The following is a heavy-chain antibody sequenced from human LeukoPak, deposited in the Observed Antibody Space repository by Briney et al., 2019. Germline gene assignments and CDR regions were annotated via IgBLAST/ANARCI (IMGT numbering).Heavy chain of an antibody. D-gene: IGHD3-3*01. V-gene: IGHV3-7*01. J-gene: IGHJ4*02. CDR3: ARTRTAYDFWSGYYFDY. Sequence: SGGSLRLSCAASGFTFSSYEMNWVRQAPGKGLEWVANIKQDGSEKYYVDSVKGRFTISRDNAKNSLFLQMNSLRAEDTAVYYCARTRTAYDFWSGYYFDYWGQGTLVIVSS. CDR1: GFTFSSYE. CDR2: IKQDGSEK.